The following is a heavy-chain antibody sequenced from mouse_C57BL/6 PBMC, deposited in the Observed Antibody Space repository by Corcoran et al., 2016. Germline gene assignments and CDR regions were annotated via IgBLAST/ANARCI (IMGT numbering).Heavy chain of an antibody. V-gene: IGHV8-12*01. Sequence: QVTLKESGPGILQSSQTLSLNCSFSGFSLSTSGMGVSWLRQPSGKGLEWLAHIYWDDDKRYNPSLKSRPTISKDTSRNQVFLKITSVDTADTATYYCARSSGWFAYWGQGTLVTVSA. CDR3: ARSSGWFAY. CDR2: IYWDDDK. CDR1: GFSLSTSGMG. J-gene: IGHJ3*01. D-gene: IGHD3-2*02.